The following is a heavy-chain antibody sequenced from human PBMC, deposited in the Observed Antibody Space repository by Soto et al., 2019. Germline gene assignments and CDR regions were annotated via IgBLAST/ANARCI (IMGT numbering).Heavy chain of an antibody. V-gene: IGHV3-30*03. J-gene: IGHJ3*02. CDR2: ISYDRSNK. D-gene: IGHD3-22*01. CDR1: GFTFSSYG. Sequence: GGSLRLSCAASGFTFSSYGMHWVRQAPGKGLEWVAVISYDRSNKYYADSVKGRFTISRDNSKNTLYLQMNSLRAEDTAVYYCARERITMIVPDDAFDIWGQGTMVTVSS. CDR3: ARERITMIVPDDAFDI.